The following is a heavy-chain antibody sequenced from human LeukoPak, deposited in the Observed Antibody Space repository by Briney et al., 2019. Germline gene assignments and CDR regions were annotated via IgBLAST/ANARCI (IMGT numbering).Heavy chain of an antibody. CDR3: ATDRSTRSGYYYAPSFDY. CDR2: FDPEDGET. J-gene: IGHJ4*02. Sequence: ASVKVSCKVSGYTLTELSMHWVRQAPGKGLEWMGGFDPEDGETIYARKFQGRVTMTEDTSTDTAYMELSSLRSEDTAVYYCATDRSTRSGYYYAPSFDYWGQGTLVTVSS. V-gene: IGHV1-24*01. D-gene: IGHD3-22*01. CDR1: GYTLTELS.